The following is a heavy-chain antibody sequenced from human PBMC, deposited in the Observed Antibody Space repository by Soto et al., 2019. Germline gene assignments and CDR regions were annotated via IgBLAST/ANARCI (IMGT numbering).Heavy chain of an antibody. CDR1: GGSNIRDGYY. CDR2: ISYSGSS. CDR3: ARATPAGSADF. Sequence: SETLSLTCTVSGGSNIRDGYYWSWIRQHPGKGLEWIAYISYSGSSYSNPSLKSRVTISADTSKNQFSLRLTSVTAADTAVYFCARATPAGSADFWGQGTLVTVTS. D-gene: IGHD2-2*01. J-gene: IGHJ4*02. V-gene: IGHV4-31*03.